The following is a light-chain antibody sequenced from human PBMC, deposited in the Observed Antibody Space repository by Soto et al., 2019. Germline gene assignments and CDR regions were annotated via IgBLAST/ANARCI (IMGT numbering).Light chain of an antibody. CDR3: HQYNIWPPLL. CDR1: QSVRSN. V-gene: IGKV3-15*01. CDR2: GAS. Sequence: EILLTQSPDTLSLSPGESATLSCRASQSVRSNLAWYQQKPGQAPRLLIYGASTRANGIPARFSGSGSGTEYTLTISGLQSEDFAVYYCHQYNIWPPLLFGGGTKVDIK. J-gene: IGKJ4*01.